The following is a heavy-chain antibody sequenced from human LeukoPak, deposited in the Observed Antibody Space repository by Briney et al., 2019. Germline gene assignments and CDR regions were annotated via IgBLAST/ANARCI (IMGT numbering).Heavy chain of an antibody. Sequence: GGSLKLSCAVSGFTFSSYWMSWVRQAPGKGLEWVANIKQDGSEKYYVDSVKGRFTISRDNAKNSLYLQMNSLRADDTAVFYCARGLTVDFWGEGTVDPVSS. CDR2: IKQDGSEK. J-gene: IGHJ4*02. CDR3: ARGLTVDF. CDR1: GFTFSSYW. V-gene: IGHV3-7*04. D-gene: IGHD4/OR15-4a*01.